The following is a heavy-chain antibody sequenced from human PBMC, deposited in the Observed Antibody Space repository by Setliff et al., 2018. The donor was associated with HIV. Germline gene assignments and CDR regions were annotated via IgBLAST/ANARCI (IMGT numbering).Heavy chain of an antibody. D-gene: IGHD2-8*01. Sequence: PSETLSLTCTVSGYPISSGYYWGWIRQPPGKGLEWIGSIYHSGTTYYNPSLKSRVTISVDTSKNQFSLKLSSATAADTAMYFCARESPDGLDYWGKGSLVTVSS. V-gene: IGHV4-38-2*02. CDR1: GYPISSGYY. CDR2: IYHSGTT. CDR3: ARESPDGLDY. J-gene: IGHJ4*02.